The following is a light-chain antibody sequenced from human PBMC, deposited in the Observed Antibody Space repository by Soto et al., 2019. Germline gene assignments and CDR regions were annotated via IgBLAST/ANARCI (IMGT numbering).Light chain of an antibody. V-gene: IGKV3-15*01. J-gene: IGKJ1*01. Sequence: EIVMTQSPATLSVSPGERATLSCKASQSVNSNLAWYQQKPGQAPRLLIYGASTRATGIPARFSGSGSGTEFTLTISSLQSEDFAVYNCQQYNNSPRAFGQGTKV. CDR2: GAS. CDR1: QSVNSN. CDR3: QQYNNSPRA.